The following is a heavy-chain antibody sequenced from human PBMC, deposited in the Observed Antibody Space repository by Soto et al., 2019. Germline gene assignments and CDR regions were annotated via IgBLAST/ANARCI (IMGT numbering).Heavy chain of an antibody. CDR2: VSYDGIDE. Sequence: GGSLRLSCAASGFTFTSFGIHWVRQAPGKGLEWVAVVSYDGIDENYADSVKGRFSISRDNSKNTVYLQMNSLRGEGTAVYYCARSPFWSGYYAVDYWGQGALVTVSS. D-gene: IGHD3-3*01. J-gene: IGHJ4*02. CDR3: ARSPFWSGYYAVDY. V-gene: IGHV3-30*03. CDR1: GFTFTSFG.